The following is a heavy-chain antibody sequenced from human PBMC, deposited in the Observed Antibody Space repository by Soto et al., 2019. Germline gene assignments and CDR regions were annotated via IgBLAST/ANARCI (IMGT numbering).Heavy chain of an antibody. CDR1: GGSISSSSYY. J-gene: IGHJ4*02. D-gene: IGHD6-19*01. CDR2: IYYSGST. CDR3: ARLSEAGNPKPRKYDY. Sequence: PSETLSLTCTVSGGSISSSSYYWGWIRQPPGKGLEWIGSIYYSGSTYYNPSLKSRVTISVDTSKNQFSLKLSSVTAADTAVYYCARLSEAGNPKPRKYDYWGQGTLVTVSS. V-gene: IGHV4-39*01.